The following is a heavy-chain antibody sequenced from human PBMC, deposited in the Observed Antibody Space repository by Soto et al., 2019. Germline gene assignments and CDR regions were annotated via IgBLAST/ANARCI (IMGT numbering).Heavy chain of an antibody. Sequence: PGGSLRLSCAASGFTFSSYSMNWVRQAPGKGLEWVSSISSSSSYIYYADSVKGRFTISRDNAKNSLYLQMNSLRAEDTAVYYCARVTNWNSDAFDIWGQGTMVTVSS. V-gene: IGHV3-21*01. J-gene: IGHJ3*02. CDR3: ARVTNWNSDAFDI. CDR2: ISSSSSYI. CDR1: GFTFSSYS. D-gene: IGHD1-1*01.